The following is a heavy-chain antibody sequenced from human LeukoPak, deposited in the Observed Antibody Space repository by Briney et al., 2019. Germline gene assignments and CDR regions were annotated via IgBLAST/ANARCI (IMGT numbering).Heavy chain of an antibody. J-gene: IGHJ3*01. CDR2: ISSDSSNK. CDR3: AKVRRMEWMTPLSDDFDV. V-gene: IGHV3-30*04. Sequence: GGSLRLSCAASGFNFNRFAMHWVLQVPGRGLEWVAVISSDSSNKNYVESVRGRFTISRENSVNTLYLEMNTLTTDDAGVYYCAKVRRMEWMTPLSDDFDVWGQGTMVTVSS. CDR1: GFNFNRFA. D-gene: IGHD3-3*01.